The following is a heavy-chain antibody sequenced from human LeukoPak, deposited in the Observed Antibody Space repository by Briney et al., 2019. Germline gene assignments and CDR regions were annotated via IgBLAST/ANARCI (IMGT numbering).Heavy chain of an antibody. CDR1: GGSFSGYY. CDR2: INHSGST. J-gene: IGHJ2*01. D-gene: IGHD6-19*01. CDR3: AKVAGSRYFDI. Sequence: PSETLSLTCAVYGGSFSGYYWSWIRQPPGKGLEWIGEINHSGSTNYNPSLKSRVTISVDTSKNQFSLKLSSVTAADTAVYYCAKVAGSRYFDIWGRGTLVTVSS. V-gene: IGHV4-34*01.